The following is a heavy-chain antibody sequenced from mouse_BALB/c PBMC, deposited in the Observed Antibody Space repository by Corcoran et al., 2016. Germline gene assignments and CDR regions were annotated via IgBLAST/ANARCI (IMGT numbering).Heavy chain of an antibody. CDR1: GYSFTGYN. V-gene: IGHV1S34*01. CDR2: ISCYNGAI. D-gene: IGHD2-3*01. J-gene: IGHJ3*01. Sequence: LVQTGASVKITCKASGYSFTGYNLHWVKQSHGKSLEWIGYISCYNGAISYNQKFKGKATFTVDTSSSTAYMQFNSLTSEDSAVYYCARGGDGYFFPFAYWGQGTLVTVSA. CDR3: ARGGDGYFFPFAY.